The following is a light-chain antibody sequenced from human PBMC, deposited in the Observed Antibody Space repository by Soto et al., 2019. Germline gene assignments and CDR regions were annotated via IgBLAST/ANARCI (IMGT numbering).Light chain of an antibody. Sequence: DIQMPQSPSSLSASVGDSVTITCRARQTLSTSLNWYQQNPGKAPNLLIYPASSLQSGVPSRVIGSGSCAYFTLTISSLQPADCATDDCGQCYDIPYYFGQGTELEIK. V-gene: IGKV1-39*01. CDR2: PAS. CDR1: QTLSTS. CDR3: GQCYDIPYY. J-gene: IGKJ2*01.